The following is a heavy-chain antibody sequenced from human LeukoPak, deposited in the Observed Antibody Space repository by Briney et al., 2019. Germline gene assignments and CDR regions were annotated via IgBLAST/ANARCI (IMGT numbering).Heavy chain of an antibody. CDR3: ARYYYVSGSYYFDY. CDR1: GGSINNYY. Sequence: PSETLSLTCTDSGGSINNYYWSWIRQPPGKGLEWIGYIYYSGSTNYNPSLKSRLTISVDTSKNQFSLKLSSVTAADTAVYYCARYYYVSGSYYFDYWGQGTLVTASS. CDR2: IYYSGST. J-gene: IGHJ4*02. D-gene: IGHD3-10*01. V-gene: IGHV4-59*01.